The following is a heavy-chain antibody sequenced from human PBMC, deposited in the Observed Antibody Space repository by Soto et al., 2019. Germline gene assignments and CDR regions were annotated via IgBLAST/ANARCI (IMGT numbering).Heavy chain of an antibody. CDR1: GYTFTGYY. J-gene: IGHJ5*02. V-gene: IGHV1-2*02. CDR2: INPNSVGT. CDR3: AGGVLSGSYYNWFDP. D-gene: IGHD1-26*01. Sequence: QVQLVQSGAEVKKPGASVKVSCKASGYTFTGYYMHWVRQAPGQGLEWMGWINPNSVGTDYAQKFQGRVTMTRDTSISTAYMELSRLRSDDTAVYYCAGGVLSGSYYNWFDPWGQGTPVTVSS.